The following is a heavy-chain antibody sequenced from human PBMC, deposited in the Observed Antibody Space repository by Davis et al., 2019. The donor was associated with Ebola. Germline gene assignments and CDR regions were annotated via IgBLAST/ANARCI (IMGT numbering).Heavy chain of an antibody. D-gene: IGHD6-6*01. J-gene: IGHJ6*02. CDR2: IYYSGST. V-gene: IGHV4-31*03. Sequence: MPSETLSLTCTVSGGSISSGGYYWSWIRQHPGKGLEWIGYIYYSGSTYYNPSLKSRVTISVDTSKNQFSLKLSSVTAADTAVYYCAGYSSSSSDLYYYYGMDVWSQGTTVTVSS. CDR3: AGYSSSSSDLYYYYGMDV. CDR1: GGSISSGGYY.